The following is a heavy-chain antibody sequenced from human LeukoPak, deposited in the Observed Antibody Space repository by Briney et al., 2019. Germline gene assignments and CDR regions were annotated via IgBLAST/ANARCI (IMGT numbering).Heavy chain of an antibody. CDR1: GFTFGDHA. D-gene: IGHD5-18*01. V-gene: IGHV3-49*04. Sequence: PGGSLRLSCTASGFTFGDHAMSWVRQAPGKGLEWVGFIRSKAYGGTTEYAASVKGRFTISRDDSKSIAYLQMNSLETEDTAVYYCNRGPIQLWLYYGMDVWGQGTTVIVSS. CDR2: IRSKAYGGTT. CDR3: NRGPIQLWLYYGMDV. J-gene: IGHJ6*02.